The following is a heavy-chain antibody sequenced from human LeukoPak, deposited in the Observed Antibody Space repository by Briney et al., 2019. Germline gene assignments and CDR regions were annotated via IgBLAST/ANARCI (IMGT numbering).Heavy chain of an antibody. Sequence: ASVKVSCKASGYAFTSYDINWVRQATGQGLEWMGWMRPNSGNTGYAQKFQDRVTMTRNTSISTAYMELSSLRSEDTAVYYCARGSGYSYGFGHWGQGTLVTVSS. CDR3: ARGSGYSYGFGH. CDR2: MRPNSGNT. CDR1: GYAFTSYD. J-gene: IGHJ4*02. D-gene: IGHD5-18*01. V-gene: IGHV1-8*01.